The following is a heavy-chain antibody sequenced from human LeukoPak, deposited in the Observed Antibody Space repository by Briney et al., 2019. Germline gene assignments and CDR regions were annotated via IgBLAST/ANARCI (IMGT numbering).Heavy chain of an antibody. Sequence: SETLTLTCTVSGGSTSSSSHYWGWIRQPPGKGLEWIGNIYYSGSTYYNSSLKSRLTISVDTSKNQFSLKLSSVTAADTAVYYCARLTPVLEVDYWGQGALLTVSS. CDR3: ARLTPVLEVDY. CDR1: GGSTSSSSHY. V-gene: IGHV4-39*01. J-gene: IGHJ4*02. D-gene: IGHD3-3*01. CDR2: IYYSGST.